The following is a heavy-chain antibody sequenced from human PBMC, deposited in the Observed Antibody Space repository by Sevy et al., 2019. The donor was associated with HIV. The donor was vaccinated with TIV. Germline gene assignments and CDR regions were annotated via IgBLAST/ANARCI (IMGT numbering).Heavy chain of an antibody. CDR3: ASPIAVAGTRGAFDV. J-gene: IGHJ3*01. V-gene: IGHV5-51*01. D-gene: IGHD6-19*01. CDR2: IYPGDSDS. Sequence: GESLKISCKASGYSFTNYWIAWVRQVPGKGLEWMGLIYPGDSDSSYSPSFQGQVIISADKCISNAYLLWSSLKASDTAMYYWASPIAVAGTRGAFDVWGQGTGVTVSS. CDR1: GYSFTNYW.